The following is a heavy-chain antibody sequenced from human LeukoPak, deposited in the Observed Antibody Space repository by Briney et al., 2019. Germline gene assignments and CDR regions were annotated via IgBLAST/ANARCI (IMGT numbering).Heavy chain of an antibody. Sequence: GGSLRLSCAASGFTFSSYAMSWVRQAPGKGLEWVSAIAASIPNTYYTDSVRGRFTISRDNSKNTLSLQMRSLRAEDTAVYFCARRGHGSGSYYFVYWGQGTLVTVSS. D-gene: IGHD3-10*01. CDR2: IAASIPNT. CDR3: ARRGHGSGSYYFVY. CDR1: GFTFSSYA. V-gene: IGHV3-23*01. J-gene: IGHJ4*02.